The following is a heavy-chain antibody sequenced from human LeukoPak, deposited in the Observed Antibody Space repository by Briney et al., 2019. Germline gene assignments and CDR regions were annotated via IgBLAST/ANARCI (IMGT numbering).Heavy chain of an antibody. D-gene: IGHD3-3*01. CDR3: ARGGITIFGVVPVVGFDP. CDR2: IIPIFGTA. Sequence: SVKVSCKASGGTFSSYAISWVRQAPGQGLEWMGRIIPIFGTANYAQKFQGRVTITTDESTSTAYVELSSLRSEDTAVYYCARGGITIFGVVPVVGFDPWGQGTLVTVSS. J-gene: IGHJ5*02. V-gene: IGHV1-69*05. CDR1: GGTFSSYA.